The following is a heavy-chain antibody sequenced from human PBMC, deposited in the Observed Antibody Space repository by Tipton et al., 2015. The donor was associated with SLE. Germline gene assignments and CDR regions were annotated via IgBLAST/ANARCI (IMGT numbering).Heavy chain of an antibody. CDR3: ARAGYSSGWYGRGFDS. D-gene: IGHD6-19*01. J-gene: IGHJ4*02. CDR1: GVSISSTSYS. CDR2: IYYSGSP. Sequence: TLSLTCTVSGVSISSTSYSWGWIRQPPGKGLEWIGTIYYSGSPYYNPSLESRVTISVDTSKNQFSLNLTSVTAADTALYYCARAGYSSGWYGRGFDSWGQGTLVTVSS. V-gene: IGHV4-39*07.